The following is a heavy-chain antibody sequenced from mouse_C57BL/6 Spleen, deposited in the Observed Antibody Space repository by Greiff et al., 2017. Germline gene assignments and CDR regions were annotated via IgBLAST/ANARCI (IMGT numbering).Heavy chain of an antibody. CDR3: AIYSNFDY. CDR1: GFNFKDYC. Sequence: VQLKQSGAELVKPGASVKLSCTASGFNFKDYCMNWVKQRTEQGLEWIGRIDPEDGETKYDAKFQGKATITADKSSNTAYLQLSSLTSEDTAVYYFAIYSNFDYWGQGTTLTVSA. D-gene: IGHD2-5*01. J-gene: IGHJ2*01. V-gene: IGHV14-2*01. CDR2: IDPEDGET.